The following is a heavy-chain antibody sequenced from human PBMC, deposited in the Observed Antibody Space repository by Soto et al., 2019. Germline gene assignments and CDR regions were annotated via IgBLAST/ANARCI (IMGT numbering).Heavy chain of an antibody. Sequence: GGSLRLSCAASGFTFTNYAMSWVRQAPGKGLEWVSSISGSGGGTYYADSVKGRFTSSRDNSKNTLYLQMSSLRAEDTAVYYCAKVYCSGGSCYPPTNPWGQGTLVTVSS. D-gene: IGHD2-15*01. V-gene: IGHV3-23*01. CDR1: GFTFTNYA. CDR3: AKVYCSGGSCYPPTNP. CDR2: ISGSGGGT. J-gene: IGHJ5*02.